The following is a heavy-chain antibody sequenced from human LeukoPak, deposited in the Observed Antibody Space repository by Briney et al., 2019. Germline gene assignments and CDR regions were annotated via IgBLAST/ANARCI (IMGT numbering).Heavy chain of an antibody. V-gene: IGHV4-34*01. J-gene: IGHJ5*02. Sequence: SETLSLTCAVYGGSFSGYYWSWLRQPPGKGLEWIGEINHSGSTNYNPSLKSRVTIPVDTSKNQFSLKLSSVTAADTAVYYCARVRRSSSWYDWFDPWGQGTLVTVSS. CDR1: GGSFSGYY. D-gene: IGHD6-13*01. CDR3: ARVRRSSSWYDWFDP. CDR2: INHSGST.